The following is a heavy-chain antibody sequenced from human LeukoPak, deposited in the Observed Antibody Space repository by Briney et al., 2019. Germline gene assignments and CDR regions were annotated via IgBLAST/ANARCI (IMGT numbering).Heavy chain of an antibody. CDR1: GFTFSNYW. J-gene: IGHJ4*02. CDR3: ARARVVTKWIDY. D-gene: IGHD2-21*02. CDR2: IKQDGSEK. Sequence: PGGSLRLSCAASGFTFSNYWMSWVRQAPGKGLEWVANIKQDGSEKYFVDSVRGRFTISRDNAKNSLLLQMNSLRAEDTAVYYCARARVVTKWIDYWGQGTLVTVSS. V-gene: IGHV3-7*03.